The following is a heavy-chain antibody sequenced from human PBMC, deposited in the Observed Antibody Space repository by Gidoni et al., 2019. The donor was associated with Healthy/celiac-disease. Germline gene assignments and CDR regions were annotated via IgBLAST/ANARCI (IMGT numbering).Heavy chain of an antibody. CDR1: GFTFRNYG. CDR2: ISYDGSNK. CDR3: AKASVAVTGKARWFDT. Sequence: QVQLVESGGGVVQPGRSLRLSWAASGFTFRNYGMHWVRQAPGKGLAWVAIISYDGSNKYYADSVKGRFTISRDNSKNTLYLQMNSLRPEDTAVYYCAKASVAVTGKARWFDTWGQGTLVTVSS. J-gene: IGHJ5*02. V-gene: IGHV3-30*18. D-gene: IGHD6-13*01.